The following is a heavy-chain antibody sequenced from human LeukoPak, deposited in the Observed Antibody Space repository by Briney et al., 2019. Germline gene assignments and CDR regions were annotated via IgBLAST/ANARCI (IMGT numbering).Heavy chain of an antibody. J-gene: IGHJ4*02. D-gene: IGHD5-18*01. Sequence: SVKVSCKASGGTFSSYAISWVRQAPGQGLEWMGRIIPILGIANYAQKFQGRVTITADKSTSTAYMELSSLRSEDTAVYYCAKVDGYSYGYLEYWGQGTLVTVSS. CDR3: AKVDGYSYGYLEY. CDR2: IIPILGIA. CDR1: GGTFSSYA. V-gene: IGHV1-69*04.